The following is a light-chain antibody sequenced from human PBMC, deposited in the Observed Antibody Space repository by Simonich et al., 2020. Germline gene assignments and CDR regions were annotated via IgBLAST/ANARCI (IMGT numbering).Light chain of an antibody. CDR3: QQYYSTPGT. Sequence: DIVMTQSPDSLAVSLGERATINCKSSQSVLYSSNNKNYLAWYQQKPGQPPKLLIYWATTRESGVPDLCSGSGSGTDFTLTISSLQAEDVAVYYCQQYYSTPGTFGQGTKVEIK. J-gene: IGKJ1*01. CDR2: WAT. CDR1: QSVLYSSNNKNY. V-gene: IGKV4-1*01.